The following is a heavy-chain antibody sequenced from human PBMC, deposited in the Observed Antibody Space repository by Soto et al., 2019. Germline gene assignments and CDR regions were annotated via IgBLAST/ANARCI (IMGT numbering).Heavy chain of an antibody. CDR1: GAAITINSY. Sequence: SETLSLTCTVSGAAITINSYWACMRQPPGKGLEWIWSIYYTEGTSSNPSLRSRVTMSVDTSNNQFSLRLSSVTAADTAVYYCARHERSRGYLCSDEDSGSEWGQGILVTVSS. CDR3: ARHERSRGYLCSDEDSGSE. CDR2: IYYTEGT. V-gene: IGHV4-39*01. J-gene: IGHJ4*02. D-gene: IGHD2-15*01.